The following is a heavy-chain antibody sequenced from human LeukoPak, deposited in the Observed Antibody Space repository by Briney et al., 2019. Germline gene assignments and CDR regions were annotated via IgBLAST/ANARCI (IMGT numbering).Heavy chain of an antibody. Sequence: SGGSLRLSCAASGFTFSSYEMNWVRQAPGKGLEWVSYISSSGSTIYYADSVKGRFTISRDNAKNSLYLQMNSLRAEDTAVYYCARGRDGSGSYYQDYWGQGTLVTASS. CDR2: ISSSGSTI. D-gene: IGHD3-10*01. CDR3: ARGRDGSGSYYQDY. V-gene: IGHV3-48*03. CDR1: GFTFSSYE. J-gene: IGHJ4*02.